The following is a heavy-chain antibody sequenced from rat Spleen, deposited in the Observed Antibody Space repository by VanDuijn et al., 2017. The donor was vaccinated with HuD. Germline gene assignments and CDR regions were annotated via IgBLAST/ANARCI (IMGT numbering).Heavy chain of an antibody. CDR3: ARLNSSYFDY. CDR1: GFTFSDYN. J-gene: IGHJ2*01. Sequence: EVQLVESGGGLVQTGRSLKLSCAASGFTFSDYNMAWVRQAPKKGLEWVASISYEGSGTYYGESVKGRCTISSDNAKRTLYLQMNSLRSEDTATYYCARLNSSYFDYWGQGVMVTVS. CDR2: ISYEGSGT. D-gene: IGHD1-2*01. V-gene: IGHV5-22*01.